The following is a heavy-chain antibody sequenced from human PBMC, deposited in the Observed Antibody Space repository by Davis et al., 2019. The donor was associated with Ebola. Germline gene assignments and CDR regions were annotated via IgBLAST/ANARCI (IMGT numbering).Heavy chain of an antibody. V-gene: IGHV3-48*01. D-gene: IGHD3-3*01. Sequence: PGGSLRLSCAASGFTFSSYSMNWVRQAPGKGLEWVSYISSSSSTIYYADSVKGRFTISRDNSKNTLYLQMNSLRAEDTAVYYCARDTIFTFGVVIMDYYGMDVWGQGTTVTVSS. CDR1: GFTFSSYS. J-gene: IGHJ6*02. CDR2: ISSSSSTI. CDR3: ARDTIFTFGVVIMDYYGMDV.